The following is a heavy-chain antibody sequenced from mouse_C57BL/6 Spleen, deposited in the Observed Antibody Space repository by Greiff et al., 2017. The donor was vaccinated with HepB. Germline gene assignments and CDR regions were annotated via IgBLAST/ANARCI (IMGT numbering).Heavy chain of an antibody. CDR3: ALDGYSAWFAY. J-gene: IGHJ3*01. V-gene: IGHV1-22*01. D-gene: IGHD2-3*01. Sequence: EVQLQQSGPELVKPGASVKMSCKASGYTFTDYNMHWVKQSHGKSLEWIGYINPNNGGTSYNQKFKGKATLTVNKSSSTAYMELRSLTSEDSAVYSCALDGYSAWFAYWGQGTLVTVSA. CDR1: GYTFTDYN. CDR2: INPNNGGT.